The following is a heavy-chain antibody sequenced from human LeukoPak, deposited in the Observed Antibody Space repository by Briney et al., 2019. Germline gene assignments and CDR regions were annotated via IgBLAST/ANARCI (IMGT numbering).Heavy chain of an antibody. J-gene: IGHJ3*01. CDR3: ARRARDFGDSHASDV. V-gene: IGHV3-11*01. D-gene: IGHD4-17*01. CDR1: GLTFSDTN. CDR2: IRRVPTDL. Sequence: EPGGSLRLSCVASGLTFSDTNLAWIRQAPGKGLEWISYIRRVPTDLYYADSVKGRFTITRDNAKNSLYLQMNSLRAEDTANYYCARRARDFGDSHASDVWGQGTMVTVSS.